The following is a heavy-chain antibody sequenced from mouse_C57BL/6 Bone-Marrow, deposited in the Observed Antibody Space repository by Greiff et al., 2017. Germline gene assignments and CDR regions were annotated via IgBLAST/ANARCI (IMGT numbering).Heavy chain of an antibody. CDR2: INPNNGGT. D-gene: IGHD4-1*01. V-gene: IGHV1-22*01. CDR3: VPLTGNDD. CDR1: GYTFTDYN. J-gene: IGHJ2*01. Sequence: EVQLQQSGPELVKPGASVKMSCKASGYTFTDYNMNWVKQSHGQSLEWIGYINPNNGGTSYNQKFKGKATLTVNKSASTAYMELRSLASEDAAVYYCVPLTGNDDWGQGTTLTVSA.